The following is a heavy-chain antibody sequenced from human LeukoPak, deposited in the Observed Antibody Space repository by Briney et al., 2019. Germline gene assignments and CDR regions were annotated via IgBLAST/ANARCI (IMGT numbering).Heavy chain of an antibody. CDR3: ASGRYSSSSPHYYYYYMDV. D-gene: IGHD6-6*01. CDR1: GYTFTDSY. V-gene: IGHV1-18*04. Sequence: ASVKVSCKTSGYTFTDSYMHWVRQAPGQGLEWMGWISAYSGNTHYSHKLQGRVTMTTDTSTSTGYMELRSLRSDDTAVYYCASGRYSSSSPHYYYYYMDVWGKGTTVTVSS. CDR2: ISAYSGNT. J-gene: IGHJ6*03.